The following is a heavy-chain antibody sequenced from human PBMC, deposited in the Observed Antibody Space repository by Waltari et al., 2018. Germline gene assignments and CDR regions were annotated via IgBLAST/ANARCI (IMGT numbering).Heavy chain of an antibody. Sequence: QVQLQESGPGLVKPSETLSLTCTVAGGPISRSYWSWIRPPPGKGLEWIVYIYYSGSTNYNPSLKSRVTISVDTSKNQFSLKLSSVTAADTAVYYCARQSDYDSSGYYPTSFDYWGQGTLVTVSS. CDR2: IYYSGST. V-gene: IGHV4-59*08. CDR1: GGPISRSY. D-gene: IGHD3-22*01. J-gene: IGHJ4*02. CDR3: ARQSDYDSSGYYPTSFDY.